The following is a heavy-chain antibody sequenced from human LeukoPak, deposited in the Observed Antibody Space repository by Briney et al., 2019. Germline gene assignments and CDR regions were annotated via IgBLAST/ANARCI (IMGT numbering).Heavy chain of an antibody. Sequence: SETLSLTCTVSGGSISSYYWSWIRQPPGKGLEWIGYIYYSGSTNYNPSLKSRVTISVDTSKNQFSLKLSSVTAADTAVYYCASTTVTTGSWFDPWGQGTLVTVSS. D-gene: IGHD4-17*01. CDR2: IYYSGST. CDR3: ASTTVTTGSWFDP. J-gene: IGHJ5*02. V-gene: IGHV4-59*01. CDR1: GGSISSYY.